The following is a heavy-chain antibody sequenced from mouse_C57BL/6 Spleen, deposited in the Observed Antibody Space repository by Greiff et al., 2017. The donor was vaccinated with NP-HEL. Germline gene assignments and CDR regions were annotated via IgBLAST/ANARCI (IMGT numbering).Heavy chain of an antibody. J-gene: IGHJ3*01. D-gene: IGHD2-2*01. Sequence: VQLQQSGAELVRPGASVKLSCTASGFNFKDYYMHWVKQRPEQGLEWIGRIDPEDGDTEYAPKFQGKATMTADTSSNTAYLQLSSLTSEDTAVYYCTRGYDGSPWFAYWGQGTLVTVSA. CDR2: IDPEDGDT. CDR1: GFNFKDYY. V-gene: IGHV14-1*01. CDR3: TRGYDGSPWFAY.